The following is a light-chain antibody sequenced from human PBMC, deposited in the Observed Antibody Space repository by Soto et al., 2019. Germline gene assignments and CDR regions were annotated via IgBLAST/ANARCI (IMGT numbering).Light chain of an antibody. V-gene: IGLV1-47*01. Sequence: QSVLTQPPSASGTPGQRVTISCSGSSSNIGSNFIYWYQQLPGTAPKLLLYRNNERPSGVPDRFSGSKSGTSASLAISGLRSEDEADYHWAAWDDSLSGVVFGGGTKVTVL. J-gene: IGLJ2*01. CDR2: RNN. CDR1: SSNIGSNF. CDR3: AAWDDSLSGVV.